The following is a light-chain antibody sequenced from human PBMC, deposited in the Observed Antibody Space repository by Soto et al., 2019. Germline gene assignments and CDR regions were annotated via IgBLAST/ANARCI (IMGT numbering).Light chain of an antibody. Sequence: EIVLTQSPLSLSVTPGQPASISCKSSQGLVYSDVETYLYWYLLKSGQPPQLLISAVSNRFSGGSYRFSGRGSGTDFTLKISRVDVGDVGVYYFMQSIQLPITFGQGTRLEIK. V-gene: IGKV2D-29*01. CDR2: AVS. CDR1: QGLVYSDVETY. J-gene: IGKJ5*01. CDR3: MQSIQLPIT.